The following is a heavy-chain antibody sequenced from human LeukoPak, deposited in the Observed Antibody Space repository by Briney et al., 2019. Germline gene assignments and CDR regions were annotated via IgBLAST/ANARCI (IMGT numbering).Heavy chain of an antibody. CDR3: ARVMTGQPQGTVTRDY. J-gene: IGHJ4*02. CDR2: INYSGST. V-gene: IGHV4-34*01. Sequence: PSETLSLTCHVYGGSFSGYYWSCIRQPPGKGLEWIGEINYSGSTNYNPSLKSRVTISVDTSKNQFSLKLSSVTAADTAVYYCARVMTGQPQGTVTRDYWGQGTLVTVSS. CDR1: GGSFSGYY. D-gene: IGHD4-17*01.